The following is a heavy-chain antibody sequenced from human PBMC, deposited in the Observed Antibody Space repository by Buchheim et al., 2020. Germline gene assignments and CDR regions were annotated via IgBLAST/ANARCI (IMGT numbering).Heavy chain of an antibody. Sequence: QVQLQESGPGLVKPSQTLSLTCTVSGGSISSGGYYWSWLRQHPGKGLEWIGYIYYSGSTYYNPYLKSRVTLSVDTSKNQFSLKLSSVTAADTAVYYCARDGSNGDYVLGLGNWFYPWGQGTL. CDR2: IYYSGST. CDR3: ARDGSNGDYVLGLGNWFYP. D-gene: IGHD4-17*01. CDR1: GGSISSGGYY. V-gene: IGHV4-31*03. J-gene: IGHJ5*02.